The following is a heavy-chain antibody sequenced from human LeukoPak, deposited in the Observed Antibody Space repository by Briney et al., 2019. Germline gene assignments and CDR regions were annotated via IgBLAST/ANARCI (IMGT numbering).Heavy chain of an antibody. J-gene: IGHJ4*02. CDR3: ARGSGYSYGGDY. D-gene: IGHD5-18*01. CDR1: GFTLSSYW. V-gene: IGHV3-74*01. CDR2: INGDGSST. Sequence: GGSLRHSCAASGFTLSSYWMHWVRQAPGKGLVWVSRINGDGSSTTYADSVKGRFTISRDNAKNTLYLQMHSLRAEDTAVYCCARGSGYSYGGDYWGQGTLVTVSS.